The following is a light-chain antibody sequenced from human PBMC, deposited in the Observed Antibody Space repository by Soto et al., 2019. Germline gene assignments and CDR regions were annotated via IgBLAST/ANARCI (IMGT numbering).Light chain of an antibody. CDR1: SSNIGGDS. CDR3: GSWDSSMSAYV. J-gene: IGLJ1*01. CDR2: YGN. V-gene: IGLV1-51*01. Sequence: QSVLTQPPSVSAAPGQKVTISCSGSSSNIGGDSVSCCQQLPGTAPTLLIYYGNKRPPGIADRFPGSKSGTPATLGLTGFQPGDEDDYYCGSWDSSMSAYVFGTGTKVTVL.